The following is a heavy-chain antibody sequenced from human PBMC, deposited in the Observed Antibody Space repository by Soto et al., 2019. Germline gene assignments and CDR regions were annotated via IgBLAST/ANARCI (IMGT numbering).Heavy chain of an antibody. Sequence: QITLKESGPTLVKPTQTLTLTCTFSGFSLSTSGVGVGWIRQPPGKALEWLALIYWDDDKRYSPSLKSRLTXXKDTSKNQVVLTMTNMDPVDTATYYCALPGGNPPRWGQGTLVTVSS. V-gene: IGHV2-5*02. D-gene: IGHD2-15*01. J-gene: IGHJ4*02. CDR3: ALPGGNPPR. CDR2: IYWDDDK. CDR1: GFSLSTSGVG.